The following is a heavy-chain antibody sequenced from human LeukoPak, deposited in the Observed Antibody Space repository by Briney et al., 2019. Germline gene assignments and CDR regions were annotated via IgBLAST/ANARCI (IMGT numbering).Heavy chain of an antibody. Sequence: SESLSLTCTVSGGSISSSSYYWGWIRQPPGKGLEWIGSIYYSGSTYYNPSLKSRVTISVDTSKNQFSLKLSSVTAADTAVYYCAGLLSFDYWGQGTLVTVSS. CDR1: GGSISSSSYY. D-gene: IGHD2-21*02. CDR2: IYYSGST. CDR3: AGLLSFDY. V-gene: IGHV4-39*07. J-gene: IGHJ4*02.